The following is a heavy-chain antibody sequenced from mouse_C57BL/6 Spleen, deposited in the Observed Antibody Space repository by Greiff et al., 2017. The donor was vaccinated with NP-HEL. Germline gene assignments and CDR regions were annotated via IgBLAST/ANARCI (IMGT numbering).Heavy chain of an antibody. V-gene: IGHV1-72*01. CDR1: GYTFTSYW. CDR2: IDPNSGGT. Sequence: VQLQQPGAELVKPGASVKLSCKASGYTFTSYWMQWVKQRPGQGLEWIGEIDPNSGGTKYNEKFKSKATLTVYKPSSTAYMQLSSLTSEDSAVYYCARSGDYYGSSPWFAYWGQGTLVTVSA. J-gene: IGHJ3*01. D-gene: IGHD1-1*01. CDR3: ARSGDYYGSSPWFAY.